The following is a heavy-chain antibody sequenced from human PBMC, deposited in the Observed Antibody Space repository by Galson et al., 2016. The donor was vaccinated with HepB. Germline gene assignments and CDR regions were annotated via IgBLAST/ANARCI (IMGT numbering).Heavy chain of an antibody. V-gene: IGHV4-59*03. J-gene: IGHJ3*02. CDR2: IHYSGIG. D-gene: IGHD2-15*01. Sequence: ETLSLTCAVSGGSIDNYYWNWIRQPPGKGLEWIGYIHYSGIGNYNPSLKSRVTMSVDTSKKQFSLNLNSVTAADTAVYYCAGPSGPSGSDFYEDGLGIWGQGTMVTVSS. CDR1: GGSIDNYY. CDR3: AGPSGPSGSDFYEDGLGI.